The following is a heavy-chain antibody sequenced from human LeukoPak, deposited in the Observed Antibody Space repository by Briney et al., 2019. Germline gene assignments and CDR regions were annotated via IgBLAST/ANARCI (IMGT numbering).Heavy chain of an antibody. CDR3: SRGRSLGYCSCTSCYVSDAFDI. CDR1: GDSVSSSFAA. V-gene: IGHV6-1*01. CDR2: TYYRSKWYN. D-gene: IGHD2-2*01. J-gene: IGHJ3*02. Sequence: SQTLSLTCAISGDSVSSSFAAWTWIRQSPSRGLEWLGRTYYRSKWYNDYAESLKSRITINPDTSKNQFSLHLNSVTPEDTAVYFCSRGRSLGYCSCTSCYVSDAFDIWGQGTMVTVSS.